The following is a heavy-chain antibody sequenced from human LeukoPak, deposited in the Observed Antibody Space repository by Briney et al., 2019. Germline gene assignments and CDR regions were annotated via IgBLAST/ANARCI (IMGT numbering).Heavy chain of an antibody. Sequence: ASVKVSCKASGYTFTGYYMSWVRQAPGQGLELMGWINPNSGGTNFAQKLQGRVTMTRDTSISTAYMEVSRLTSDDTAVYYCARAGDLRRPRGPQPGHDAFDIWGQGTTVTVSS. CDR3: ARAGDLRRPRGPQPGHDAFDI. D-gene: IGHD1-14*01. J-gene: IGHJ3*02. V-gene: IGHV1-2*02. CDR1: GYTFTGYY. CDR2: INPNSGGT.